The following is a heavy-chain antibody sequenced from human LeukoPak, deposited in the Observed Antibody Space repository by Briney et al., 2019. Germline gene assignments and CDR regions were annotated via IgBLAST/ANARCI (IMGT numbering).Heavy chain of an antibody. CDR1: GFPFGIYG. D-gene: IGHD2-15*01. Sequence: GGPLRLSCAASGFPFGIYGMHWVRQAPGKGLEWVSGFGDRGVSMSDAASVKGRFTISRDNSKNTVYLQMNSLRVEDTAVYYCASRDPCSGGVCYGLGYWGQGTLVTVSS. CDR2: FGDRGVSM. V-gene: IGHV3-23*01. CDR3: ASRDPCSGGVCYGLGY. J-gene: IGHJ4*02.